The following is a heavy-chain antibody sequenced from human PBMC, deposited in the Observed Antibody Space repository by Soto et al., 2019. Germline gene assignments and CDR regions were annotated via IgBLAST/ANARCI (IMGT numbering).Heavy chain of an antibody. CDR2: INPNSGGT. D-gene: IGHD3-10*01. J-gene: IGHJ4*02. CDR1: GYTFTGYY. Sequence: ASVKVSCKASGYTFTGYYMHWVRQAPGQGLEWMGWINPNSGGTNYAQKFQGRVTMTRDTSISTAYMELSRLRSGDTAVYYCARDGVLLWFGTIFDYWGQGTLVTVSS. V-gene: IGHV1-2*02. CDR3: ARDGVLLWFGTIFDY.